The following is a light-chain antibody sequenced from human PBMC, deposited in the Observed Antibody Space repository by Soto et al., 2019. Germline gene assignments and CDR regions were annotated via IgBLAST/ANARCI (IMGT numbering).Light chain of an antibody. V-gene: IGKV3-11*01. CDR1: QSVSSY. J-gene: IGKJ4*01. CDR3: QQRSNWT. Sequence: EIVLTQSPATLSLSPGERATLSCRASQSVSSYLAWYQQKPGQAPRLLIYDACNRATGIPARFSGSGSGTDFTLTISSLEPEDFAVYYCQQRSNWTFGGGTKVEIK. CDR2: DAC.